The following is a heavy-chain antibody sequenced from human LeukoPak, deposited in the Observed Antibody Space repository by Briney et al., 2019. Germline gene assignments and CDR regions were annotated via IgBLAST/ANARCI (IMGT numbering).Heavy chain of an antibody. D-gene: IGHD3-22*01. V-gene: IGHV5-51*01. Sequence: GESLKISCKGSGYSFTSYWIGWVRQMPGKGLEWMGIIYPGDSDTRYSPSFQGQVTISADKSISTAYLQWSSLKASDTAMYYCARTMTTSDDAFDIWAQGTMVTVSS. CDR1: GYSFTSYW. CDR2: IYPGDSDT. J-gene: IGHJ3*02. CDR3: ARTMTTSDDAFDI.